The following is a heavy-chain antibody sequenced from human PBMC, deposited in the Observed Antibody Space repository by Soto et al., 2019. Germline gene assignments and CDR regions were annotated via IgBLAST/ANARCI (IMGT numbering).Heavy chain of an antibody. D-gene: IGHD2-21*02. V-gene: IGHV4-39*01. Sequence: LSLTCIVSGESISSSSYYWGWIRQPPGKGLEWIGSIYYSGRTYYNPSFKSRVTISIDTSKNQFSLKLSSVTATDTAVYYCARQRTTVVTQAYFDHWGQGALVTVS. CDR2: IYYSGRT. CDR3: ARQRTTVVTQAYFDH. J-gene: IGHJ4*02. CDR1: GESISSSSYY.